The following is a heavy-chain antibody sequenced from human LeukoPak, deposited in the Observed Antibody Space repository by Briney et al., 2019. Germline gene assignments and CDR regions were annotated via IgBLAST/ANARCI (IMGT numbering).Heavy chain of an antibody. V-gene: IGHV1-18*01. J-gene: IGHJ4*02. D-gene: IGHD2-2*01. CDR2: ISAYNGNT. Sequence: ASVKVSYKASGYTFTSYGISWVRQAPGQGLEWMGWISAYNGNTNYAQKLQGRVTMTTDTSTSTAYMELRSLRSDDTAVYYCASWGGYCSSTSCHYYFDYWGQGTLVTVSS. CDR3: ASWGGYCSSTSCHYYFDY. CDR1: GYTFTSYG.